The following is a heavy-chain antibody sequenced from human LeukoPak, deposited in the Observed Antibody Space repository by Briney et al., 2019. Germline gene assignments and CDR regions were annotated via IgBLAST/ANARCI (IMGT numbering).Heavy chain of an antibody. V-gene: IGHV1-2*02. D-gene: IGHD2-15*01. CDR3: ATDYCSGGSCYPGNYYYYGMDV. CDR2: INPNSGGT. CDR1: GYTFTGYY. J-gene: IGHJ6*02. Sequence: ASVKVSCKASGYTFTGYYMHWVRQAPGQGLEWMGWINPNSGGTNYAQKFQGRVTMTRDTSISTAYMGLSRLRSDDTAVYYCATDYCSGGSCYPGNYYYYGMDVWGQGTTVTVPS.